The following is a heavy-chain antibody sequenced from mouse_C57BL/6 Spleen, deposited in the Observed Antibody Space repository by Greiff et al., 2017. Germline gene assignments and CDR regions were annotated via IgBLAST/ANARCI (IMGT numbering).Heavy chain of an antibody. J-gene: IGHJ4*01. D-gene: IGHD1-1*01. Sequence: EVQLVESGGGLVKPGGSLKLSCAASGFTFSDYGMHWVRQAPEKGLEWVAYISSGSSTIYYADTVKGRFTISRDNAKNTLFLQMTSLRSEDTAMYYCARPRYGNSYYAMDYWGQGTSVTVSS. CDR2: ISSGSSTI. V-gene: IGHV5-17*01. CDR1: GFTFSDYG. CDR3: ARPRYGNSYYAMDY.